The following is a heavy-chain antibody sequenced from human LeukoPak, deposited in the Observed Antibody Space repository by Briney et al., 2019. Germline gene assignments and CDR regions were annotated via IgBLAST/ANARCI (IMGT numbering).Heavy chain of an antibody. CDR1: GGSISSSSYY. CDR3: ARAYCSGGSCYADY. D-gene: IGHD2-15*01. V-gene: IGHV4-31*03. J-gene: IGHJ4*02. Sequence: PSETLSLTCTVSGGSISSSSYYWGWIRQPPGKGLEWIGYIYYSGSTYYDPSLKSRVTISVDTSKNQFSLKLSSVTAADTAVYYCARAYCSGGSCYADYWGQGTLVTVSS. CDR2: IYYSGST.